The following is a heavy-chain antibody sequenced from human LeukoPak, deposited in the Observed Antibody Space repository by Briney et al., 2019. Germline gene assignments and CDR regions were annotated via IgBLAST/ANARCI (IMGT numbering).Heavy chain of an antibody. J-gene: IGHJ6*03. CDR3: ARDRSRYDFWSGYYYYMDV. Sequence: GSLRLSCAASGCTFSSYSMNWVRQAPGKGLEWVSSISSSSSCIYYADSVKGRFTISRDNAKNSLYLQMNSLRAEDTAVYYCARDRSRYDFWSGYYYYMDVWGKGTTVAVSS. CDR2: ISSSSSCI. D-gene: IGHD3-3*01. CDR1: GCTFSSYS. V-gene: IGHV3-21*01.